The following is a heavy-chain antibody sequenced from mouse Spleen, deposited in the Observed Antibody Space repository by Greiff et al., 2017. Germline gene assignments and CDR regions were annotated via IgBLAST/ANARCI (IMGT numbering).Heavy chain of an antibody. CDR1: GYTFTSYW. CDR2: IDPSDSYT. J-gene: IGHJ2*01. Sequence: VQLQQPGAELVMPGASVKLSCKASGYTFTSYWMHWVKQRPGQGLEWIGEIDPSDSYTNYNQKFKGKATLTVDKSSSTAYMQLSSLTSEDSAVYYCARSTARALDYWGQGTTLTVSS. V-gene: IGHV1-69*01. D-gene: IGHD3-2*01. CDR3: ARSTARALDY.